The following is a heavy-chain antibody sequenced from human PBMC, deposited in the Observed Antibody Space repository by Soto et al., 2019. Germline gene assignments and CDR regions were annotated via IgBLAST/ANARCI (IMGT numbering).Heavy chain of an antibody. CDR1: GDTLTELS. CDR3: ATSPRFLEWLMSYFDY. J-gene: IGHJ4*02. V-gene: IGHV1-24*01. CDR2: FDPEDGET. Sequence: ASVKVCCKVSGDTLTELSMHWVRQAPGKGLEWMGGFDPEDGETIYAQKFQGRVTMTEDTSTDTAYMELSSLRSEDTAVYYCATSPRFLEWLMSYFDYWGQGTLVTVSS. D-gene: IGHD3-3*01.